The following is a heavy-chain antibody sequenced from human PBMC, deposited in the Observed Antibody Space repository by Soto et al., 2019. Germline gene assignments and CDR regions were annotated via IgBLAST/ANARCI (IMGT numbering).Heavy chain of an antibody. D-gene: IGHD1-26*01. CDR2: ISYDGSNK. V-gene: IGHV3-30-3*01. Sequence: QVQLVESGGGVVQPGRSLRLSCAASGFTFSSYAMHWVRQAPGKGLEWVAVISYDGSNKCYADSVKGRFTISRDNSKNTLYLQMNSLRAEDTAVYYCARTRVGARTYYYYYGMDVWGQGTTVTVSS. CDR3: ARTRVGARTYYYYYGMDV. J-gene: IGHJ6*02. CDR1: GFTFSSYA.